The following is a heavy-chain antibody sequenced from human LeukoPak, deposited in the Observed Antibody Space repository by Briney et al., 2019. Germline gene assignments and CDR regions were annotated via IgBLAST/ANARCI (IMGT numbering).Heavy chain of an antibody. CDR3: AKFAQRYCSGGSCHPFDY. Sequence: PGGTLRLSCAASGFTFSSYGMSWVRQAPGKGLEWVSAISGSGGTTYYVDSVKGRFTISRDNSKNTLHLQMNSLRAEDTAAYYCAKFAQRYCSGGSCHPFDYWGQGTLVTVSS. V-gene: IGHV3-23*01. CDR1: GFTFSSYG. D-gene: IGHD2-15*01. CDR2: ISGSGGTT. J-gene: IGHJ4*02.